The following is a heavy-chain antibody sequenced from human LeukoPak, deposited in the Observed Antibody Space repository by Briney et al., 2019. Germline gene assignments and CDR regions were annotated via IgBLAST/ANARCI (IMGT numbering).Heavy chain of an antibody. D-gene: IGHD2-2*02. J-gene: IGHJ4*02. CDR3: ARRAWLGCSSTSCYIDY. CDR1: GYTFTSYY. CDR2: INPSGGST. Sequence: ASVKVSCTASGYTFTSYYMHWVRQAPGQGLEWMGIINPSGGSTSYAQKFQGRVTMTRDTSTSTVYMELSSLRSEDTAVYYCARRAWLGCSSTSCYIDYWGQGTLVTVSS. V-gene: IGHV1-46*01.